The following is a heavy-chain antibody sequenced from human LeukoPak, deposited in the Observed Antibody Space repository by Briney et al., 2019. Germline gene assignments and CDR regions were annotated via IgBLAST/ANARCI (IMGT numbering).Heavy chain of an antibody. CDR3: ARGPPAIVGATTFDY. CDR2: INHSGST. D-gene: IGHD1-26*01. V-gene: IGHV4-34*01. Sequence: PSETLSLTCAVYGGSFSGYYWSWIRQPLGKGLEWIGEINHSGSTNYNPSPKSRVTISVDTSKNQFSLKLSSVTAADTAVYYCARGPPAIVGATTFDYWGQGTLVTVSS. J-gene: IGHJ4*02. CDR1: GGSFSGYY.